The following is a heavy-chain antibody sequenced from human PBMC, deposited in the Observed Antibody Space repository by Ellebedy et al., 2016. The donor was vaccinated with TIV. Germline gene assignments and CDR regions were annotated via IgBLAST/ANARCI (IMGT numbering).Heavy chain of an antibody. J-gene: IGHJ5*01. Sequence: AASVKVSCKASGFTFTRYGINWVRQAPGQGLEWMGWISGYSGNTDYAQKFQGRVTMTTDTGTNTGYMELTSLTSDDTAVYYCARGSGPNWLDPWGQGTLVTDSS. CDR1: GFTFTRYG. V-gene: IGHV1-18*04. CDR2: ISGYSGNT. CDR3: ARGSGPNWLDP. D-gene: IGHD6-19*01.